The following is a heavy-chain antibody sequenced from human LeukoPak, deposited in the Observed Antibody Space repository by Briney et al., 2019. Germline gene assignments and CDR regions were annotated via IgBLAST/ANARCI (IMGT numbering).Heavy chain of an antibody. V-gene: IGHV3-33*01. D-gene: IGHD2-2*01. Sequence: PGRSLRLSCAASGFTFSSYGMHWVRQAPGKGLEWVAVIWNDGINKYYADSVKGRFTISRGNSKNTLYLQMNSLRAEDTAVYYCARAEVPAAIKSGAFDIWGQGTMVTVSS. CDR1: GFTFSSYG. J-gene: IGHJ3*02. CDR3: ARAEVPAAIKSGAFDI. CDR2: IWNDGINK.